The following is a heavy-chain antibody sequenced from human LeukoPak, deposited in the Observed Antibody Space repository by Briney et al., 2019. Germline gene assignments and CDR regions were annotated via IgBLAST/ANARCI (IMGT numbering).Heavy chain of an antibody. CDR1: GFTFSSYA. CDR2: ISGSGGST. D-gene: IGHD3-3*01. J-gene: IGHJ5*02. CDR3: AKDATYDFWSGYFGPDWFDP. Sequence: GGSLRLSCAASGFTFSSYAMSWVRQVPGKGLEWVSAISGSGGSTYYADPVKGRFTISRDNSKNTLYLQMNSLRAEDTAVYYCAKDATYDFWSGYFGPDWFDPWGQGTLVTVSS. V-gene: IGHV3-23*01.